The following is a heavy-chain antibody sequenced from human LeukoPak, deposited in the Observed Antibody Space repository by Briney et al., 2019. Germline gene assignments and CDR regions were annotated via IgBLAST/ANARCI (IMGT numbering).Heavy chain of an antibody. CDR2: ITSSGSII. Sequence: GGSLRLSCAASGFTFSSYEMHRVRQAPGKGLEWVSYITSSGSIIYYADSVKGRFTISRDNAKNSLYLQMNSLRAEDTAVYYCARSITFGGVIALYGMDVWGHGTTVTVSS. D-gene: IGHD3-16*02. CDR3: ARSITFGGVIALYGMDV. J-gene: IGHJ6*02. CDR1: GFTFSSYE. V-gene: IGHV3-48*03.